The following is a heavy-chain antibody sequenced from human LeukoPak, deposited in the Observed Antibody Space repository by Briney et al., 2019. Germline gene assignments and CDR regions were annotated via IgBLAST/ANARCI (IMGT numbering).Heavy chain of an antibody. Sequence: GGSLRLSCAASGFTFSSYSMDWVRQAPGKGLEWVSSISRSSNYIYYADSVKGRFTTSRDNAKNSLYLQMSSLRAEDTAVYYCARALPLDYWGQGTLVTVSS. V-gene: IGHV3-21*01. CDR1: GFTFSSYS. CDR3: ARALPLDY. J-gene: IGHJ4*02. D-gene: IGHD1-14*01. CDR2: ISRSSNYI.